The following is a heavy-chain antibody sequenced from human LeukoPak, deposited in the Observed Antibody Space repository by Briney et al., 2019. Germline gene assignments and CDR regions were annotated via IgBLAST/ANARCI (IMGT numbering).Heavy chain of an antibody. Sequence: ASVKVSCKASGYTFTIYDINWVRQATGQGLEWMGWMNPNSGNTGYAQKFQGRVTMTRNTSISTAYMDLGSLRSEDTAVYYCARGRGVTRGLWGQGTLVTVSS. D-gene: IGHD2-21*02. J-gene: IGHJ4*02. V-gene: IGHV1-8*01. CDR3: ARGRGVTRGL. CDR1: GYTFTIYD. CDR2: MNPNSGNT.